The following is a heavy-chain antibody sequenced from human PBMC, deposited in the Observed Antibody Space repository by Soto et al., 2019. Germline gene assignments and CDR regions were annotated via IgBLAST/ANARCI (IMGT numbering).Heavy chain of an antibody. J-gene: IGHJ3*02. CDR2: IIPIFGTA. Sequence: SVKVSCKASGGTFSSYAISWVRQAPGQGLEWMGGIIPIFGTANYAQKFQGRVTITADESASTAYMELSSLRSEDTAVYYCARRNYYGSGSFLLLGAFDIWGQGTMVTVSS. V-gene: IGHV1-69*13. CDR1: GGTFSSYA. CDR3: ARRNYYGSGSFLLLGAFDI. D-gene: IGHD3-10*01.